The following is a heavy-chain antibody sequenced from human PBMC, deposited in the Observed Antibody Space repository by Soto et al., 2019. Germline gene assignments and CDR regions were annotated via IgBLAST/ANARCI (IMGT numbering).Heavy chain of an antibody. J-gene: IGHJ2*01. CDR1: GFTFSSYA. Sequence: GGSLRLSCAASGFTFSSYAMHWVRQAPGRGLEWVAVISYDGSNKYYADSVKGRFTISRDNSKNTLYLQMNSLRAEDTAVYYCARDPLWGTAMVLWYFDLWGRGTLVTVSS. CDR3: ARDPLWGTAMVLWYFDL. CDR2: ISYDGSNK. V-gene: IGHV3-30-3*01. D-gene: IGHD5-18*01.